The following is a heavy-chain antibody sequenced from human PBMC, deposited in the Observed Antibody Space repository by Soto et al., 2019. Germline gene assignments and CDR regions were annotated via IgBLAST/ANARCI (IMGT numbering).Heavy chain of an antibody. V-gene: IGHV4-34*01. CDR1: GGSFSGYY. J-gene: IGHJ6*02. CDR3: ASSSLYGMDV. CDR2: INHSGST. Sequence: SETLSLTCAVYGGSFSGYYWSWIRQPPGQGLEWIGEINHSGSTNYNPSLKSRVTISVDTSKNQFSLKVGSVTAADTAVYYCASSSLYGMDVWGQGTTVTVSS.